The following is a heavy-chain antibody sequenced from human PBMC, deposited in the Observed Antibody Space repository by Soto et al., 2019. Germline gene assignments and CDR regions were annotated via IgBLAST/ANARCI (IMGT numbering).Heavy chain of an antibody. J-gene: IGHJ5*02. D-gene: IGHD1-7*01. V-gene: IGHV1-3*01. Sequence: QVQLVQSGAEVKKPGASVKVSCKASGYTFTSYAMHWVRQAPGQRLEWMGWINAGNGNTKYSQKFQGRVTITRDTSASTAYMELSSLRSEDTAVYYCARDMSQRGSYNWNSNVLNWFDPWGQGTLVTVSS. CDR2: INAGNGNT. CDR3: ARDMSQRGSYNWNSNVLNWFDP. CDR1: GYTFTSYA.